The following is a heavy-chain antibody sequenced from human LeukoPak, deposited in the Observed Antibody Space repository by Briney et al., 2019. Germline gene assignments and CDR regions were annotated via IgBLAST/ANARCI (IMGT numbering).Heavy chain of an antibody. CDR1: GGSISSGTYY. V-gene: IGHV4-39*07. CDR3: ARGANWFDP. D-gene: IGHD3-16*01. Sequence: PSETLSLTCTVSGGSISSGTYYWGWIRQPPGKGLEWIGSIYYGGSTYYNPSLKSRVTISVDTSKNQFSLKLSSVTAADTAVYYCARGANWFDPWGQGTLVTVSS. CDR2: IYYGGST. J-gene: IGHJ5*02.